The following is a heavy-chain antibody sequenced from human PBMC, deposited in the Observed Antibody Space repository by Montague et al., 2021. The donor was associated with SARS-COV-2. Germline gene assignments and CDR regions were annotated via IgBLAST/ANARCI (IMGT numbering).Heavy chain of an antibody. J-gene: IGHJ6*04. CDR1: GGSFSNYH. CDR3: AGFAYRLLFIASYYGMGV. Sequence: SETLSLTCAISGGSFSNYHWCWIRQPPGKGLEWIGVVNQSGTTIYNPSVKSGVTISEDASKNRFYRRLNSVTATDTAVSYCAGFAYRLLFIASYYGMGVWGKGTTVTVSS. D-gene: IGHD2-21*02. V-gene: IGHV4-34*01. CDR2: VNQSGTT.